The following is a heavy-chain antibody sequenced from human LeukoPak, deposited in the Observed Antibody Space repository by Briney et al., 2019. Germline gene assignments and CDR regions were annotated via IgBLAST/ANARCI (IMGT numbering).Heavy chain of an antibody. CDR3: ARVGYSYGYFDY. J-gene: IGHJ4*02. CDR2: INPNSGDT. D-gene: IGHD5-18*01. V-gene: IGHV1-2*02. Sequence: ASVKVSCKASGYTFTGYYMHWVRQAPGQGLEWMGWINPNSGDTNYAQKFQGRVTMTRDTSISTAYMELSRLRSDDTAVYYCARVGYSYGYFDYWGQGTLVTVSS. CDR1: GYTFTGYY.